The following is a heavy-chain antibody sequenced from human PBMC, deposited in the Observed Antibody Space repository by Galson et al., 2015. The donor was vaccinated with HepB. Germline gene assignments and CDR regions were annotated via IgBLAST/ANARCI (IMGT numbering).Heavy chain of an antibody. CDR3: AKLIVVVLAAISPSWQDY. CDR1: RFTFSSSA. J-gene: IGHJ4*02. V-gene: IGHV3-23*01. Sequence: SLRLSCAASRFTFSSSAMSWARQAPGKGLEWVSAISGSGGGTYYADSVKRRFSISRDNSKNTLYLQMNSLRAEDTAVYYCAKLIVVVLAAISPSWQDYWGQGTLVTVSS. D-gene: IGHD2-2*02. CDR2: ISGSGGGT.